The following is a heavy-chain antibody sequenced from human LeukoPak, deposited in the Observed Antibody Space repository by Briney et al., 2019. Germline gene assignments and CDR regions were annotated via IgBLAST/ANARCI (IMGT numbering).Heavy chain of an antibody. D-gene: IGHD3-22*01. CDR1: GGSISSSSYY. CDR2: IYYSGST. J-gene: IGHJ4*02. Sequence: SETLSLTCTVSGGSISSSSYYWGWIRRPPGKGLEWIGSIYYSGSTYYNPSLKSRVTISVDTSKNQFSLKLSSVTAADTAVYYCARGTDYYDSSGYYNYWGQGTLVTVSS. CDR3: ARGTDYYDSSGYYNY. V-gene: IGHV4-39*01.